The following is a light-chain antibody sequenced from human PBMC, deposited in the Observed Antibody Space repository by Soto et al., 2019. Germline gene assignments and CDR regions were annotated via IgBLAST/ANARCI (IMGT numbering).Light chain of an antibody. Sequence: EIVMTQSPATLSVSPGERATLSCRASQSVSSNLAWYQQKPGQAPRLLMYDASTRATGVPTRFSGSGSGTEFTLTISSLQSEDFAVYYCQQYNNWPPITFGQGTRMEI. J-gene: IGKJ5*01. CDR3: QQYNNWPPIT. CDR2: DAS. V-gene: IGKV3D-15*01. CDR1: QSVSSN.